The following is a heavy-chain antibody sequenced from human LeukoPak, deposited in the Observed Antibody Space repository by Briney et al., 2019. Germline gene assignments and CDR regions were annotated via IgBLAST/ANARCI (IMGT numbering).Heavy chain of an antibody. Sequence: GGSLRLSCAASGFTFSTYWMSWVRQAPGKGLEWVANINQDGSEKYYVDSVKGRFTISRDNAKNTLYLQMNSLRAEDTAVYYRARVVYYYDSSGYPGAFDIWGQGTMVTVSS. CDR1: GFTFSTYW. CDR3: ARVVYYYDSSGYPGAFDI. D-gene: IGHD3-22*01. V-gene: IGHV3-7*01. J-gene: IGHJ3*02. CDR2: INQDGSEK.